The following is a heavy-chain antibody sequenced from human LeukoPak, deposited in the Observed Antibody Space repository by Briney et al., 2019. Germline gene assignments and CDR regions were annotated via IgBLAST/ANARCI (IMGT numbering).Heavy chain of an antibody. J-gene: IGHJ4*02. Sequence: ASVKVSCKASGYTFTSYYMHWVRQASGQGLEGMGIINPSGGSTSYAQKFQGRVTMTRDTSTSTVYMELSSLRSEDTAVYYCARDWAPADSGYDTYTDYWGQGTLVTVSS. V-gene: IGHV1-46*01. CDR1: GYTFTSYY. CDR2: INPSGGST. D-gene: IGHD5-12*01. CDR3: ARDWAPADSGYDTYTDY.